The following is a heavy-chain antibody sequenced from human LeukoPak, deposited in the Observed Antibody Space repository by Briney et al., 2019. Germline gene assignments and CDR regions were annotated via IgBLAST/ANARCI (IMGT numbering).Heavy chain of an antibody. Sequence: PSETLSLTCTVSGGSISSSYWNWVRQPPGKGLEWIGRISYSGTTNYNPSLKSRVTISSDTSKNQFSLKLTSVTAADTAVYYCARREVEMRASASGNWLGPWGQGTLLTVSS. CDR2: ISYSGTT. CDR3: ARREVEMRASASGNWLGP. CDR1: GGSISSSY. D-gene: IGHD3-10*01. V-gene: IGHV4-59*08. J-gene: IGHJ5*02.